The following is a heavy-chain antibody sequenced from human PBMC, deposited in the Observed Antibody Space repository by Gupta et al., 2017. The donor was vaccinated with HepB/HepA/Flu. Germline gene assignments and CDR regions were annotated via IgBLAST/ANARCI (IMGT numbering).Heavy chain of an antibody. J-gene: IGHJ5*02. V-gene: IGHV1-46*01. CDR3: ARGKQEVTYT. CDR1: GYTFTNYY. CDR2: INPSGGST. Sequence: QVQLVQSGAEVKKPGASVKVSCEASGYTFTNYYMHWVRQAPGQGLEWMGIINPSGGSTRYAQKFQGRVTMTRDTSTSTAYMELNSLISEDTAMYYCARGKQEVTYTWGQGTLVTVSS. D-gene: IGHD2-21*02.